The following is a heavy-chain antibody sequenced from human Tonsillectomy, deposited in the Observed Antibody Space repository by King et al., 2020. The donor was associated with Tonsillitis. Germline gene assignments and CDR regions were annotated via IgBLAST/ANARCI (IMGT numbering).Heavy chain of an antibody. CDR2: ISGSGGST. V-gene: IGHV3-23*04. Sequence: VQLVESGGGLVQPGGSLRLSCAASGFTFSSYAMSWVRQAPGKGLEWVSAISGSGGSTYYADSVKGRFTISRDNSKNTLYLQMNSLRAEDTAVYYCAKDLTPTYYYYYGMDVWGQGTTVTVSS. J-gene: IGHJ6*02. CDR1: GFTFSSYA. CDR3: AKDLTPTYYYYYGMDV.